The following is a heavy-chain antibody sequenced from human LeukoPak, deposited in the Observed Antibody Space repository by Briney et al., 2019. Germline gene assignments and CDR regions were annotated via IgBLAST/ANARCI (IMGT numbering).Heavy chain of an antibody. J-gene: IGHJ4*02. D-gene: IGHD6-19*01. V-gene: IGHV1-69*05. Sequence: RASVRVSCKTSRGTFSTYTISWVREAPGQGLEWMGRIIPSFGTANYAQKFLGRVTITTDESTSTVYMELSSPASEDTALDICERNVAVAGDDFDDQGQGTLVTVSS. CDR2: IIPSFGTA. CDR3: ERNVAVAGDDFDD. CDR1: RGTFSTYT.